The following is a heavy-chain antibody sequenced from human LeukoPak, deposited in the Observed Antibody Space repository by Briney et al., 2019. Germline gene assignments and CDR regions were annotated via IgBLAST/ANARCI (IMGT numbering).Heavy chain of an antibody. D-gene: IGHD1-26*01. J-gene: IGHJ3*02. V-gene: IGHV4-59*11. Sequence: SETLSLTCAVSGGSIRSHYWSWIRQPPGKGLEWIVNSHYSGSTNYNPSLKSRLTISVDSSKNQFSLKLRSVTAADTAVYYCARAVGATTLGADDAFDIWGQGTMVTVSS. CDR1: GGSIRSHY. CDR3: ARAVGATTLGADDAFDI. CDR2: SHYSGST.